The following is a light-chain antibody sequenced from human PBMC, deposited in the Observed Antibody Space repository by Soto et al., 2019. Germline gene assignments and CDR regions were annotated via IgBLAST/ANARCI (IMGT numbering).Light chain of an antibody. CDR2: AAA. J-gene: IGKJ5*01. Sequence: DIQLTQSPSFLSASVGDRVTISCRASEGISSYLAWYQQRPGKAPKLLIYAAASLQSGVPSRFSGSRSGTEFTLTISSLQSEDFATYYCQHLKNYPITFGQGTRLEIK. V-gene: IGKV1-9*01. CDR3: QHLKNYPIT. CDR1: EGISSY.